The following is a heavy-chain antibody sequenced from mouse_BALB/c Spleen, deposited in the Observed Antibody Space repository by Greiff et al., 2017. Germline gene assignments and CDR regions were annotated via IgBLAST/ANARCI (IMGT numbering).Heavy chain of an antibody. CDR2: IYPGSGNT. V-gene: IGHV1-77*01. Sequence: QVQLKESGAELARPGASVKLSCKASGYTFTDYYINWVKQRTGQGLEWIGEIYPGSGNTYYNEKFKGKATLTADKSSSTAYMQLSSLTSEDSAVYFCARRGDYWGQGTLVTVSA. CDR1: GYTFTDYY. J-gene: IGHJ3*01. CDR3: ARRGDY.